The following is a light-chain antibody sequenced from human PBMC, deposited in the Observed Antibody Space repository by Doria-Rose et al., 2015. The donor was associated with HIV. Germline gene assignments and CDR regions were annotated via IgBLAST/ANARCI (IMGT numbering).Light chain of an antibody. CDR3: QVSDSGREWGV. CDR2: DDD. CDR1: NIGSRH. Sequence: VLTQPPSGSVAPGQTARITWGGNNIGSRHVHWYQQRPGQAPVLVVYDDDARPPGISGRFSGSNSGNTATLTISWVEAGDEADYYCQVSDSGREWGVFGSGTKVTVL. J-gene: IGLJ1*01. V-gene: IGLV3-21*02.